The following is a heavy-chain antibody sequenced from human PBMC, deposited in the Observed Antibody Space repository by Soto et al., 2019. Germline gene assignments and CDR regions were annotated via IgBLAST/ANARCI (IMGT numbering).Heavy chain of an antibody. CDR3: ASSKMGLISVLET. Sequence: SETLSLTCNVSGDSIRSYFWSWVRQPPGKGLEWIGYIPYSGGPTYNPSLKSRVTISIDTSKKQFSLKMTSVTTADTAVYYCASSKMGLISVLETWGQGTLVTVSS. V-gene: IGHV4-59*01. J-gene: IGHJ5*02. CDR2: IPYSGGP. D-gene: IGHD3-10*01. CDR1: GDSIRSYF.